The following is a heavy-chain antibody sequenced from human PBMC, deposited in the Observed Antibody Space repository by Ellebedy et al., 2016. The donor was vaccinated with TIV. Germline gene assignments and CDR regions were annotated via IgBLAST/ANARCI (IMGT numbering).Heavy chain of an antibody. CDR2: INPNSGGT. CDR3: ARDRRARSTPPDY. D-gene: IGHD4-17*01. CDR1: GYTFTGYY. Sequence: ASVKVSCKASGYTFTGYYMHWVRQAPGQGLEWMGWINPNSGGTNYAQKFQGRVTMTRDTSISTAYMELSRLRSDDTAVYYCARDRRARSTPPDYWGQGTLVTVSS. V-gene: IGHV1-2*02. J-gene: IGHJ4*02.